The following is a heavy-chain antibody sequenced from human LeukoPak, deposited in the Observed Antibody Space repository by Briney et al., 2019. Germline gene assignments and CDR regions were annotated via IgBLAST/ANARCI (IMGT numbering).Heavy chain of an antibody. CDR1: GGSISSSSYY. Sequence: PSETLSLTCTVSGGSISSSSYYWGWIRQPPGKGLEWIGSIYYSGSTYYNPSLKSRVTIPVDTSKNQFSLKLSSVTAADTAVYYCARTGPPMVRGVRGYYYYMDVWGKGTTVTVSS. J-gene: IGHJ6*03. V-gene: IGHV4-39*07. D-gene: IGHD3-10*01. CDR3: ARTGPPMVRGVRGYYYYMDV. CDR2: IYYSGST.